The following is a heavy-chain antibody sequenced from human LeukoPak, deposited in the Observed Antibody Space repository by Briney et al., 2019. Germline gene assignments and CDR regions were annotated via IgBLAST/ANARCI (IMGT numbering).Heavy chain of an antibody. D-gene: IGHD3-22*01. CDR2: ISGSGGST. Sequence: GGSLRLSCAASGFTFSGYAMSWVRQAPGKGLEWVSAISGSGGSTYYADSVKGRFTISRDNSKNTLYLQMNSLRAEDTAVYYCAKETYYYDSSGYYLSNYFDYWGQGTLVTVSS. CDR1: GFTFSGYA. CDR3: AKETYYYDSSGYYLSNYFDY. J-gene: IGHJ4*02. V-gene: IGHV3-23*01.